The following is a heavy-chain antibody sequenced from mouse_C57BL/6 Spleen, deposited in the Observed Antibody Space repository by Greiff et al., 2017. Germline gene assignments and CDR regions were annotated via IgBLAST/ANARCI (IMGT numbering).Heavy chain of an antibody. D-gene: IGHD1-1*01. CDR2: INPSNGGT. CDR3: ARRITTVGYWYFDV. J-gene: IGHJ1*03. V-gene: IGHV1-53*01. Sequence: QVQLQQPGTELVKPGASVKLSCKASGYTFTSYWMHWVKQRPGQGLEWIGNINPSNGGTNYNEKFKSKATLTVDKSSSTAYMQLSSLTSEDSAVYYRARRITTVGYWYFDVWGTGTTVTVSS. CDR1: GYTFTSYW.